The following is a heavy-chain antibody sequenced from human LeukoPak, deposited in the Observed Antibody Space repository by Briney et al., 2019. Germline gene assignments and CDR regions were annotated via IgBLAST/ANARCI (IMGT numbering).Heavy chain of an antibody. J-gene: IGHJ3*02. CDR3: ARLMAQVTEALDI. V-gene: IGHV4-59*08. D-gene: IGHD3-10*01. CDR2: VFHSGTT. CDR1: GDSLTYNF. Sequence: KPSETLSLTCNVSGDSLTYNFWSSIRQTPGKGLEWIGYVFHSGTTNYSPSLKSRVTISLDTSKQQIYLRLASVTAADTALYYCARLMAQVTEALDIWGRGTMVSVSS.